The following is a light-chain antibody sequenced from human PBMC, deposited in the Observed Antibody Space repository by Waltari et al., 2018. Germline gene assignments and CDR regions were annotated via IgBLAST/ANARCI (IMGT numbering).Light chain of an antibody. CDR2: DAS. CDR1: EGIGNY. CDR3: QQYNSFPLT. Sequence: DIQMTQSPSSLSASVGDRVTITCLASEGIGNYLAWFQKKPGKAPKSLIYDASNLQSGVPSNFSGSGFGTDFSLTISSLQPEDFATYYCQQYNSFPLTFGGGTKMEIK. V-gene: IGKV1-16*02. J-gene: IGKJ4*01.